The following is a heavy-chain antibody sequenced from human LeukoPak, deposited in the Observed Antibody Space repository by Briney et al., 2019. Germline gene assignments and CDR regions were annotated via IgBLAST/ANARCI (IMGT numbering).Heavy chain of an antibody. Sequence: SETLSLTCIVSGGSISSISSNNYHWGWIRQPPGKGLEWIGYIYYSGSTYYNPSLKSRVTISVDTSKNQFSLKLSSVTAADTAVYYCASSGYSHIRDWYFDLWGRGTLVTVSS. CDR3: ASSGYSHIRDWYFDL. V-gene: IGHV4-30-4*08. CDR2: IYYSGST. D-gene: IGHD3-22*01. CDR1: GGSISSISSNNYH. J-gene: IGHJ2*01.